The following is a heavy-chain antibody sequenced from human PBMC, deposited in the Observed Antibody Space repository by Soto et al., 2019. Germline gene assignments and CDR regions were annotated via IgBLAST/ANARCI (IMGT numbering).Heavy chain of an antibody. V-gene: IGHV3-30*18. J-gene: IGHJ5*02. CDR3: AKDRRIAESQLNWFDP. D-gene: IGHD6-13*01. CDR1: GFTFSSYG. CDR2: ISYDGSNK. Sequence: GGSLRLSCAASGFTFSSYGMHWVRQAPGKGLEWVAVISYDGSNKYYADSVKGRFTISRDNSKNTLYLQMNSLRAEDTAVYYCAKDRRIAESQLNWFDPWGQGTLVTVSS.